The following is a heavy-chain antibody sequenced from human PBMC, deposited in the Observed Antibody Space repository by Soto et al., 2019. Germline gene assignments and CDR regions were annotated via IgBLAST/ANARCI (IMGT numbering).Heavy chain of an antibody. CDR3: ARIRGLGKFYYYYGMDV. CDR2: IFSNDEK. J-gene: IGHJ6*02. CDR1: GFSLSNARMG. D-gene: IGHD3-16*01. Sequence: QVTLKESGPVLVKPTETLTLTCTVSGFSLSNARMGVSWIRQPPGKALEWLAHIFSNDEKSYSTSLKSRLTTSKDTSKSQVVLTMTNMDPVDTATYYCARIRGLGKFYYYYGMDVWGQGTTVTVSS. V-gene: IGHV2-26*01.